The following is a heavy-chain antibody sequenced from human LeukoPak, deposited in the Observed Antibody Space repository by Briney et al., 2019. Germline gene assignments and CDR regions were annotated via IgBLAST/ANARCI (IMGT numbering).Heavy chain of an antibody. CDR3: ARDNYYDSSGYYVGAFDI. J-gene: IGHJ3*02. CDR1: GGSISSYY. D-gene: IGHD3-22*01. CDR2: IYYSGST. V-gene: IGHV4-59*01. Sequence: SETLSLTRTVSGGSISSYYRSWIRQPPGKGLEWIGYIYYSGSTNYNPSLKSRVTISVDTSKNQFSLKLSSVTAADTAVYYCARDNYYDSSGYYVGAFDIWGQGTMVTVSS.